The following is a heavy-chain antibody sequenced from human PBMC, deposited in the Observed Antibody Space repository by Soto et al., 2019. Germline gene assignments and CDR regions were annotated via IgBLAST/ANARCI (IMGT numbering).Heavy chain of an antibody. J-gene: IGHJ3*02. CDR3: ARGTRGDCSSTSCLTFDI. D-gene: IGHD2-2*01. CDR2: INHSGST. Sequence: SETLSLTCAVYGGSFSGYYWSWIRQPPGKGLEWIGEINHSGSTNYNPSLKSRVTISVDTSKNQFSLKLSSVTAADTAVYYCARGTRGDCSSTSCLTFDIWGQGTMVTVSS. CDR1: GGSFSGYY. V-gene: IGHV4-34*01.